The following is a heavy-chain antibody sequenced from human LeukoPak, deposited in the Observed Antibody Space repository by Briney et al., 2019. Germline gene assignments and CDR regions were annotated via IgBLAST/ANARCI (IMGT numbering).Heavy chain of an antibody. CDR2: IYPDDSGT. Sequence: GESLKISCTGSGYTFTSYWIGWVRQMPGKGLEWMGIIYPDDSGTRYSPSFQGQVTISVDKSINTAYLQWSRLKASDTAMYYCARRGQNWFDPWGQGTLVTVSS. CDR3: ARRGQNWFDP. V-gene: IGHV5-51*01. J-gene: IGHJ5*02. CDR1: GYTFTSYW. D-gene: IGHD3-10*01.